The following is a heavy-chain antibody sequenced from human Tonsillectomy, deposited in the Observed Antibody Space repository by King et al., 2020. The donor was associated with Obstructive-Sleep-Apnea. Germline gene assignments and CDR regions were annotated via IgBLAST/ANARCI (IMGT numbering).Heavy chain of an antibody. CDR2: ISSSSSTI. CDR3: ARDHFGDYSSLDY. D-gene: IGHD4-17*01. Sequence: QLVQSGGGLVQPGGSLRLSCAASGFRFSNYSMNWVRQVPGKGLEWRSYISSSSSTIYYADSVNGRFTISRDNAKNSLFLQMNSLRAEDTAVYYCARDHFGDYSSLDYWGQGTLVTVSS. CDR1: GFRFSNYS. V-gene: IGHV3-48*04. J-gene: IGHJ4*02.